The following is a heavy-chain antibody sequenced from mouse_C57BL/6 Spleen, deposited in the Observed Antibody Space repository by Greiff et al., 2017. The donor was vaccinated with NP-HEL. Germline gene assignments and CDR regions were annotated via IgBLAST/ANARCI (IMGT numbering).Heavy chain of an antibody. V-gene: IGHV5-17*01. J-gene: IGHJ1*03. D-gene: IGHD2-3*01. CDR1: GFTFSDYG. CDR3: ARSYDGYYVGWYFDV. Sequence: EVKLVESGGGLVKPGGSLKLSCAASGFTFSDYGMHWVRQAPEKGLEWVAYISSGSSTIYYADTVKGRFTISRDNAKNTLFLQMTSLRSEDTAMYYCARSYDGYYVGWYFDVWGTGTTVTVSS. CDR2: ISSGSSTI.